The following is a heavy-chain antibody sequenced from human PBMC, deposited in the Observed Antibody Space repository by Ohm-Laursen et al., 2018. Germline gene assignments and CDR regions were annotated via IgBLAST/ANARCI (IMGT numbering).Heavy chain of an antibody. CDR3: AKSRVDSYYYYGMDV. Sequence: SLRLSCAASGFTFSSYAMSWVRQAPGKGLEWVSAISGSGGSTYYADPVKGRFTISRDNSKNTLYLQMNSLRAEDTAVYYCAKSRVDSYYYYGMDVWGQGTTVTVSS. CDR1: GFTFSSYA. J-gene: IGHJ6*02. D-gene: IGHD3-9*01. CDR2: ISGSGGST. V-gene: IGHV3-23*01.